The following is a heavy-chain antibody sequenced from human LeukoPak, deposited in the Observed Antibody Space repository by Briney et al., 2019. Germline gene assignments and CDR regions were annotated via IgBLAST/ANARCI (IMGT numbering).Heavy chain of an antibody. CDR3: AKDYYDSSTGGLDY. CDR2: ISGSGGST. CDR1: GFTFSSYA. V-gene: IGHV3-23*01. Sequence: GESLKISCAASGFTFSSYAMSWVRQAPGKGLEWVSAISGSGGSTYYADSVKGRFTISRDNSKNTLYLQMNSLRAEDTAVYYCAKDYYDSSTGGLDYWGQGTLVTVSS. J-gene: IGHJ4*02. D-gene: IGHD3-22*01.